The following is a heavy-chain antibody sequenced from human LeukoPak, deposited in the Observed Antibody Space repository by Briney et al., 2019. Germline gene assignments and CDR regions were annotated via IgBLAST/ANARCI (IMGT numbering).Heavy chain of an antibody. V-gene: IGHV4-34*01. CDR3: ARDRELRFFDY. Sequence: SETLSLTCAVYGGSFSGYYWSWIRQPPGEGLEWIGEINHSGSTNYNPSLKSRVTISADTSKNQFSLKLSSVTAADTAVYYCARDRELRFFDYWGQGTLVTVSS. J-gene: IGHJ4*02. CDR1: GGSFSGYY. CDR2: INHSGST. D-gene: IGHD3-3*01.